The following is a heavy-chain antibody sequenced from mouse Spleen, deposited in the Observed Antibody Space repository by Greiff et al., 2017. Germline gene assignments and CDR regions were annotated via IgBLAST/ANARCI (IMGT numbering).Heavy chain of an antibody. Sequence: EVQLVESGGGLVKPGGSLKLSCAASGFTFSDYGMHWVRQAPETGLEWVAYISSGSSTIYYADTVKGRFTISRDNAKNTLFLQMTSLRSEDTAMYYCARREVVRWYFDVWGAGTTVTVSS. J-gene: IGHJ1*01. CDR1: GFTFSDYG. D-gene: IGHD1-1*01. V-gene: IGHV5-17*01. CDR2: ISSGSSTI. CDR3: ARREVVRWYFDV.